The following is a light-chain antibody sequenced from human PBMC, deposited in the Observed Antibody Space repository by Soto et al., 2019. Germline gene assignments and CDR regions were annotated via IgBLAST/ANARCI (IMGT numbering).Light chain of an antibody. CDR2: EVN. Sequence: QSALTQPASVSGSPGQWITISCTGSSSNVGGYNLVSWYQQHPGKAPKHLIYEVNNRPSGVSNRFSGSKSGTTASLTISGVQTEDEADYYCYSYEGGRVFGGGTKLTVL. J-gene: IGLJ3*02. CDR3: YSYEGGRV. V-gene: IGLV2-23*02. CDR1: SSNVGGYNL.